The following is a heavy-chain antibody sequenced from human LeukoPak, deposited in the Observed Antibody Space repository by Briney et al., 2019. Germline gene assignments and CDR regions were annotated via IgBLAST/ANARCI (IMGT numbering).Heavy chain of an antibody. D-gene: IGHD6-13*01. Sequence: PSETLSLTCTVSGGSINSYYWSWIRQPPGRGLEWIGYIYYSGSTNYNPSLKSRVTISVDTSKNQFSLRLSSVTAADTAVYYCARVTGYMTEDYFDYWGQGTLITVSS. CDR1: GGSINSYY. V-gene: IGHV4-59*01. CDR3: ARVTGYMTEDYFDY. J-gene: IGHJ4*02. CDR2: IYYSGST.